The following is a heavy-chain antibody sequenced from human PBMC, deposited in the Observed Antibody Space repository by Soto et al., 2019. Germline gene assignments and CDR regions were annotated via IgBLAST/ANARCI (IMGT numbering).Heavy chain of an antibody. CDR1: GYSFTSYW. D-gene: IGHD2-15*01. CDR2: IDPSDSYT. CDR3: AREEVVVAATQYYYYGMDV. J-gene: IGHJ6*02. Sequence: GESLKISCKGSGYSFTSYWISWVRQMPGKGLEWMGRIDPSDSYTNYSPSFQGHVTISADKSISTAYLQWSSLKASDTAMYYCAREEVVVAATQYYYYGMDVWGQGTTVTVSS. V-gene: IGHV5-10-1*01.